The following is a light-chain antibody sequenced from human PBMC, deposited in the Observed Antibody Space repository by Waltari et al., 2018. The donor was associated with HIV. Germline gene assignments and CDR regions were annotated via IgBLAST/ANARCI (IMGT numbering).Light chain of an antibody. V-gene: IGLV2-14*03. CDR1: SGDVGGYTF. CDR3: CSYTSSGPRYVL. J-gene: IGLJ2*01. Sequence: QSALTQPASVSGSLGQSIPISCTGTSGDVGGYTFFSWYQQHPGKAPKLIIYNVNSRPSGVSIRFSGSRSANTASLTISGLQAEDEADYFCCSYTSSGPRYVLFGGGTRLTVL. CDR2: NVN.